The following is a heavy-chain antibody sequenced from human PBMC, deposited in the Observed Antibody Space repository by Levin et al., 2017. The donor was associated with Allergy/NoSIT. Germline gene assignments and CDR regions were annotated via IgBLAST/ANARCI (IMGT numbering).Heavy chain of an antibody. CDR2: ISYDGSNK. V-gene: IGHV3-30*18. CDR3: AKDYYDSSGYLDY. D-gene: IGHD3-22*01. CDR1: GFTLSTYG. J-gene: IGHJ4*02. Sequence: GGSLRLSCAASGFTLSTYGLHWVRQAPGKGLEWVALISYDGSNKYYADSVKGRFTISRDNSKNTLYLQMNSLRAEDTAVYYCAKDYYDSSGYLDYWGQGTLVTVSS.